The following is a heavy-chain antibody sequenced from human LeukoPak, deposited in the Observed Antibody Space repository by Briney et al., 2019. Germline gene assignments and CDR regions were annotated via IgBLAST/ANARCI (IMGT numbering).Heavy chain of an antibody. D-gene: IGHD6-13*01. CDR2: IKSDGSYT. J-gene: IGHJ4*02. CDR3: AKPPHGSSWYYFDY. V-gene: IGHV3-74*01. Sequence: PGGSLRLSCAASGFTFSSYWMHWVRQAPGKGLVWVSRIKSDGSYTSYADSVKGRFTISRDNAKNTLYLQMNSLRAEDTAVYYCAKPPHGSSWYYFDYWGQGTLVTVSS. CDR1: GFTFSSYW.